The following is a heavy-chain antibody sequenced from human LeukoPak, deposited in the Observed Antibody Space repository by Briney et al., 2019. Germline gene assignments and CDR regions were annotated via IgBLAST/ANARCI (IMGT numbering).Heavy chain of an antibody. CDR2: ISDTGRLS. D-gene: IGHD6-19*01. Sequence: GGSLRLSCAASGFTFSSSAMSWVRQAPGKGLEWVAAISDTGRLSYCADSVNGRFTISRDNSKNTLSLQMNSLRAADTAVYYCAKEYSSGWYGDYWGQGTLVTVSP. CDR1: GFTFSSSA. CDR3: AKEYSSGWYGDY. V-gene: IGHV3-23*01. J-gene: IGHJ4*02.